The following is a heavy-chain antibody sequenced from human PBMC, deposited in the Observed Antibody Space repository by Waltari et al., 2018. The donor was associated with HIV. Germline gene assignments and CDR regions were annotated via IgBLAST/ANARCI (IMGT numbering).Heavy chain of an antibody. J-gene: IGHJ6*02. D-gene: IGHD1-26*01. Sequence: EVQLVESGGHLVQPGGSLSLPCAASGFTVSSNYRTWVRQAPGKGLEWVSVIWSDGSTYYADSVKGRFTISRDNSRNTMYLQMNSLRVDDTAVYYCARDLREDYYHFAMNVWGQGTSVTVSS. CDR2: IWSDGST. V-gene: IGHV3-66*01. CDR1: GFTVSSNY. CDR3: ARDLREDYYHFAMNV.